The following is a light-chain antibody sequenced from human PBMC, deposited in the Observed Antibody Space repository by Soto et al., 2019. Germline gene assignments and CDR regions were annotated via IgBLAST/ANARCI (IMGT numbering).Light chain of an antibody. CDR1: QKIRSC. CDR2: AAS. CDR3: QQSHTAPPT. Sequence: DIQMTQSPSSLSASVGDRVTISCRASQKIRSCLNWYQQKPGKAPKLLIYAASSLQSGGPSRFSGSGSGTDFTFTISSLQPEDSATYYCQQSHTAPPTCGQGTQVEIK. V-gene: IGKV1-39*01. J-gene: IGKJ1*01.